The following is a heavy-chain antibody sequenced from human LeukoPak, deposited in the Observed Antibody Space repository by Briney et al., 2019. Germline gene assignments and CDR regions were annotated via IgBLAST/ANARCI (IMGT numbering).Heavy chain of an antibody. Sequence: GSLRLSCAASGFTFSSYSMNWVRQAPGKGLEWVSYLSSSSSTIYYADSVKGRFTISRDNAKNSLYLQMNSLRAEDTAVYYCARDSRLRADTAMVTEAFDIWGQGTMVTVSS. D-gene: IGHD5-18*01. V-gene: IGHV3-48*04. CDR3: ARDSRLRADTAMVTEAFDI. J-gene: IGHJ3*02. CDR2: LSSSSSTI. CDR1: GFTFSSYS.